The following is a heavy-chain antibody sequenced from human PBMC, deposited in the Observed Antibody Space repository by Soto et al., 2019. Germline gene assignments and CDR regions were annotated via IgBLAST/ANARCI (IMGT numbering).Heavy chain of an antibody. D-gene: IGHD6-13*01. CDR3: ARGRKQLVLAYYDYYGMDV. J-gene: IGHJ6*02. Sequence: SETLSLTCAVYGGSFNDYYWSWIRQPPGKGLEWIGEINHSGSTNYNPSLKSRVTTSVDMSKNQFSLKLNSMTAADTAVYYCARGRKQLVLAYYDYYGMDVWGQGPTVTVSS. V-gene: IGHV4-34*01. CDR1: GGSFNDYY. CDR2: INHSGST.